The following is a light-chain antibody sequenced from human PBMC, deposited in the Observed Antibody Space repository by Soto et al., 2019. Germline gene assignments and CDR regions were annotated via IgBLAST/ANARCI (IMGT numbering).Light chain of an antibody. CDR3: SSYAGRTSYV. V-gene: IGLV2-8*01. CDR1: SSDVGGYDY. Sequence: QSVLTQPPSASGSPGQSVTISCTGTSSDVGGYDYVSWYQQRPGKAPKLLIHEVTKRPSGVPDRFSGSKSGNTASLTVSGLQAEDEADYYCSSYAGRTSYVFGNGKKVTV. J-gene: IGLJ1*01. CDR2: EVT.